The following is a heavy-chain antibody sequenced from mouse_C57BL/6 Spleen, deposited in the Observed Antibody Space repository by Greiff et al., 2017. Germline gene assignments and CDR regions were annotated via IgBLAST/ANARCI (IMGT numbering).Heavy chain of an antibody. CDR1: GYTFTSYW. J-gene: IGHJ2*01. Sequence: QVQLQQPGAELVKPGASVKMSCKASGYTFTSYWITWVKQRPGQGLEWIGDIYPGSGSTNYNEKFKSKATLTVDTSSSTAYMQLSSLTSEDSAVYYCAREGSTMVTSYFDYWGQGTTPTVSS. D-gene: IGHD2-2*01. CDR2: IYPGSGST. V-gene: IGHV1-55*01. CDR3: AREGSTMVTSYFDY.